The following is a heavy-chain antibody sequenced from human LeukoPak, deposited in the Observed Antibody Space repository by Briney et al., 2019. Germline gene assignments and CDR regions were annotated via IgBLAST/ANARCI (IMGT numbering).Heavy chain of an antibody. CDR3: ARGLGDYDDC. Sequence: GGSLRLSCAASGFTVSSNHMSGVRQAPGRGLEWDPAIYRGGQTYYADSARRRFSTPRDNSKNRGSLLMTSLRAEDTALYYCARGLGDYDDCGGGGPLVTVSS. J-gene: IGHJ4*02. CDR1: GFTVSSNH. V-gene: IGHV3-53*01. D-gene: IGHD4-17*01. CDR2: IYRGGQT.